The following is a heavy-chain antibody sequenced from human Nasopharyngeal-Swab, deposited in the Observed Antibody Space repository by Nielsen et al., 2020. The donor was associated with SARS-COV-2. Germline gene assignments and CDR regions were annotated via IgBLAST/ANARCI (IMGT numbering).Heavy chain of an antibody. D-gene: IGHD6-19*01. J-gene: IGHJ4*02. CDR2: INPSGGST. V-gene: IGHV1-46*01. CDR3: ARGVDSVAGDY. Sequence: WVRQAPGQGLEWMGIINPSGGSTSYAQKFQGRVTITRDTSASTAYMELSSLRSEDTAVYYCARGVDSVAGDYWGQGTLVTVSS.